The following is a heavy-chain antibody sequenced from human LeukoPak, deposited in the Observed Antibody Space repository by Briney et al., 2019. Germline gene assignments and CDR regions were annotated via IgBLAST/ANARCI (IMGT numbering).Heavy chain of an antibody. V-gene: IGHV3-30*18. J-gene: IGHJ4*02. CDR2: ISYDGSNK. D-gene: IGHD2-21*02. CDR1: GFTFSSYG. CDR3: AKWGPYCVGDYCPALDS. Sequence: GGSLRLSCAASGFTFSSYGMHWVRQAPGKGLEWVAVISYDGSNKYYADSVKGRFTISRDNAKESLYLQLNSLRAEDTAVYYCAKWGPYCVGDYCPALDSWGQGTLVTVSS.